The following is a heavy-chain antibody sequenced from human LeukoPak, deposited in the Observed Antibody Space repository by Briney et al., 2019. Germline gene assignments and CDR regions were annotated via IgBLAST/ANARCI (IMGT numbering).Heavy chain of an antibody. Sequence: GGSLRLSCAASGFTFNNYGVHWVRQAPGKGLEWVSFIPYDGSNKYYTDSVKGRFTISRDNSRNTLYLQMNSLRVEDTAVYYCARDARDITLHYFDYWSLGTLVTVSS. CDR1: GFTFNNYG. CDR2: IPYDGSNK. V-gene: IGHV3-30-3*01. D-gene: IGHD2-15*01. J-gene: IGHJ4*02. CDR3: ARDARDITLHYFDY.